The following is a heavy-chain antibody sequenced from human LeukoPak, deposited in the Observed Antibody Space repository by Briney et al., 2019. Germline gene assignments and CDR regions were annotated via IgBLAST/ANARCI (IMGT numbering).Heavy chain of an antibody. J-gene: IGHJ4*02. CDR2: INPSAGST. D-gene: IGHD6-19*01. CDR3: ARKGDIAVAGLVLDH. Sequence: ASVKVSCKASGYTFTSYYLHWVRQAPGQGLEWMGTINPSAGSTSYAQKFQGRVTMTRGTSTSTVYMELSSLRSEDTAVYYCARKGDIAVAGLVLDHWGQGTLVTVSS. V-gene: IGHV1-46*01. CDR1: GYTFTSYY.